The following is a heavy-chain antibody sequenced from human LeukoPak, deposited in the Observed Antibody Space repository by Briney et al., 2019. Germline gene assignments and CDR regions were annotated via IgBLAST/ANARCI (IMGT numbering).Heavy chain of an antibody. Sequence: GGSLRLSCAVSGVTFRSYGMHWVRQAPGKGLEWVALISSDGNDKLYGDSVRGRFTISRDDSKSTLYLQMNSLRAEDTAVYYCARAVASYFDYWGQGTLVTVSS. CDR2: ISSDGNDK. CDR1: GVTFRSYG. V-gene: IGHV3-30*03. CDR3: ARAVASYFDY. J-gene: IGHJ4*02. D-gene: IGHD5-12*01.